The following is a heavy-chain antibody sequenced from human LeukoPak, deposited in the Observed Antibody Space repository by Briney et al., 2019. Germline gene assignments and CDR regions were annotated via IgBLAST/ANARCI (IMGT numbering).Heavy chain of an antibody. Sequence: ASVKVSCKASGYTFTSYDINWVRQATGQGLEWMGWMNPNNGNTGYAQKFQGRVTITRNTSISTAYMELSSLRSEDTAVYYCARGTGWYGAMDVWGKGTTVTVSS. CDR2: MNPNNGNT. V-gene: IGHV1-8*01. CDR1: GYTFTSYD. CDR3: ARGTGWYGAMDV. J-gene: IGHJ6*04. D-gene: IGHD6-19*01.